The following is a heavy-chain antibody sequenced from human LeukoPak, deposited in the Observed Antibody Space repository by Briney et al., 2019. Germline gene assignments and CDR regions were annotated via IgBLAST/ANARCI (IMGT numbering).Heavy chain of an antibody. V-gene: IGHV3-74*03. Sequence: GGSLRLSCAASGFTFSNYWMHWVRLAPGKGLEWVSGINSDVSITTYADSVKGRFTISRDNAKNSLYLQMNSLRAEDTAIYYCARVGSGWYTYYFDYWGQGTLVTVSS. CDR2: INSDVSIT. CDR3: ARVGSGWYTYYFDY. CDR1: GFTFSNYW. J-gene: IGHJ4*02. D-gene: IGHD6-19*01.